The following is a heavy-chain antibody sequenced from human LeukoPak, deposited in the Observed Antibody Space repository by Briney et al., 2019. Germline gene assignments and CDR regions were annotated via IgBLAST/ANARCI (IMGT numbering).Heavy chain of an antibody. V-gene: IGHV3-30*04. CDR2: ISYDGSNK. J-gene: IGHJ4*02. Sequence: PGGSLRLSCAASGFTFSSYAMHWVRQAPGKGLEWVAVISYDGSNKYYADSVKGRFTISRDNSKNTLYLQMNSLRAEDTAVYYCARVPFYGSGSYYDFFDYWGQGTLVTVSS. CDR3: ARVPFYGSGSYYDFFDY. CDR1: GFTFSSYA. D-gene: IGHD3-10*01.